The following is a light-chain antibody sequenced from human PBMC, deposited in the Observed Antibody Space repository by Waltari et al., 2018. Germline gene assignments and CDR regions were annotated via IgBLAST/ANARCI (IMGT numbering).Light chain of an antibody. CDR1: QSILNSSNNKNY. V-gene: IGKV4-1*01. J-gene: IGKJ4*01. CDR2: WAS. Sequence: DIVMTQSPDSLPVSLGERAAINCKSSQSILNSSNNKNYLAWYQQKPGQPPKLLIYWASTRESGVPDRFSGSGSETDFTLTISSLQSEDVAVYYCQQYYSTPQTFGEGTRVEIK. CDR3: QQYYSTPQT.